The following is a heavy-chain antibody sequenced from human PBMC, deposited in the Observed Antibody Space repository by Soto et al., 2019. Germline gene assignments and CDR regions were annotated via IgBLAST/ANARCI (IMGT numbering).Heavy chain of an antibody. CDR3: ARDLSYYDSSGYPY. J-gene: IGHJ4*02. CDR2: IYYSGST. Sequence: SKTLSLTCTVSGGSISSSSYYWGWIRQPPGKGLEWIGSIYYSGSTYYNPSLKSRVTISVDTSTSTAYMELRSLRSDDTAVYYCARDLSYYDSSGYPYWGQGTLVTVSS. V-gene: IGHV4-39*07. CDR1: GGSISSSSYY. D-gene: IGHD3-22*01.